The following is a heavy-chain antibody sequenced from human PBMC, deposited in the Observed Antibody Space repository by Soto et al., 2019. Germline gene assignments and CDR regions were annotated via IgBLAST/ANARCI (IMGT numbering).Heavy chain of an antibody. CDR2: IYSGGYT. CDR3: RRRRGGGGY. D-gene: IGHD3-10*01. Sequence: EVQLVESGGGLIQPGGSLRLSCAVSGFTVSNNYMSWVRQAPGKGLEGVSVIYSGGYTAYGDSVKGRFTISRDNSKNTLYLQMNTRGADAPAVYCWRRRRGGGGYGGQGTLVTVSS. V-gene: IGHV3-53*01. J-gene: IGHJ4*02. CDR1: GFTVSNNY.